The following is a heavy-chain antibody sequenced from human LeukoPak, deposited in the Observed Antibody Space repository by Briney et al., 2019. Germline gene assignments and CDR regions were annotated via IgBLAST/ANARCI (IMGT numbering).Heavy chain of an antibody. J-gene: IGHJ4*02. CDR1: GYTFTSYY. CDR3: ARECGSGSSCRSFDY. CDR2: INPSGGST. Sequence: ASVKVSCKASGYTFTSYYMHRVRQAPGQGLEWMGIINPSGGSTSYAQKFQGRVTMTRDTSTSTVYMELSSLRSEDTAVYYCARECGSGSSCRSFDYWGQGTLVTVSS. V-gene: IGHV1-46*01. D-gene: IGHD3-10*01.